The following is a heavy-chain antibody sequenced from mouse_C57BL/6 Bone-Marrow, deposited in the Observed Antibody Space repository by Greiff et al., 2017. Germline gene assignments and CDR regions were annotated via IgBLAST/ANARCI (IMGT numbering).Heavy chain of an antibody. D-gene: IGHD1-3*01. CDR3: ARSELGGAY. CDR1: GYAFSSYW. V-gene: IGHV1-80*01. Sequence: QVHVKQSGAELVKPGASVKISCKASGYAFSSYWMNWVKQRPRKGLEWIGQIYPGDGDTKYNGKFKGKATLTADKSSSTAYMQLSSLTSEDSAVYFCARSELGGAYWGQGTLVTVSA. CDR2: IYPGDGDT. J-gene: IGHJ3*01.